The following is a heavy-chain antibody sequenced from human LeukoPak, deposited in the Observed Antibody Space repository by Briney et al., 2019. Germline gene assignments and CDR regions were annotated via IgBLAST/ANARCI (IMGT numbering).Heavy chain of an antibody. CDR1: GFTFSSYA. V-gene: IGHV3-23*01. J-gene: IGHJ4*02. CDR3: AKEMWIQLWSNFDS. CDR2: ISGSGGNT. Sequence: GGSLRLSCAASGFTFSSYAMSWVRQAPGKGLEWVSAISGSGGNTYYADSVKSRFTISRDNSKNTLYLQMNSLRAEDTAVYYCAKEMWIQLWSNFDSWGQGTLVTVSS. D-gene: IGHD5-18*01.